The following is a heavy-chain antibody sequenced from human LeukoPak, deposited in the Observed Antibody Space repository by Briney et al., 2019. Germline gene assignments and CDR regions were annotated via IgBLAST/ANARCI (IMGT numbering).Heavy chain of an antibody. CDR1: GGSISSGGYS. V-gene: IGHV4-30-2*01. CDR3: AGGFPKLRPWFDP. Sequence: PSQTLSLTCAVSGGSISSGGYSWSWIRQPPGKGLEWIGYIYHSGSTYYNPSLKSRVTISVDRSKNQFSLKLSSVTAADTAVYYCAGGFPKLRPWFDPWGQGTLVTVSS. CDR2: IYHSGST. J-gene: IGHJ5*02.